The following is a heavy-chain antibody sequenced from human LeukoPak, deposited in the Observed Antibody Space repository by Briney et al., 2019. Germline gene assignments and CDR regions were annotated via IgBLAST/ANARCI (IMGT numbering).Heavy chain of an antibody. V-gene: IGHV3-30*12. CDR1: GFTFRRFG. CDR2: TSYGGQHK. D-gene: IGHD2-15*01. Sequence: GGSLRLSCAASGFTFRRFGMHWVRQAPGKGLEWVAATSYGGQHKYYAESVRGRFTISRDNAKNSLYLQMNSLRAEDTAVYYCAIGAWSSGGSSDYWGQGTLVTVSS. J-gene: IGHJ4*02. CDR3: AIGAWSSGGSSDY.